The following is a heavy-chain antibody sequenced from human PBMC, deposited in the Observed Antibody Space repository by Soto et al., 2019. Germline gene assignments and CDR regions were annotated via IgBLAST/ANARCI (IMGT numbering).Heavy chain of an antibody. J-gene: IGHJ4*02. CDR1: GFTFSSYG. CDR3: AKPLFSSIAARGRPFDY. D-gene: IGHD6-6*01. Sequence: QVQLVESGGGVVQPGRSLRLSCAASGFTFSSYGMHWVRQAPGKGLEWVAVISYDGSNKYYADSVKGRFTISRDNSKNTLYLQMNSLRAEDTAVYYCAKPLFSSIAARGRPFDYWGQGTLVTVSS. V-gene: IGHV3-30*18. CDR2: ISYDGSNK.